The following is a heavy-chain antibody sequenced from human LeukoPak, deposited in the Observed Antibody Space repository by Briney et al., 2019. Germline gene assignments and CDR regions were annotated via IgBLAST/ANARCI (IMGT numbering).Heavy chain of an antibody. J-gene: IGHJ4*02. CDR2: LDPSGGSA. CDR3: ARGTSEYAPHDS. CDR1: GYTLNKYH. Sequence: GASVQVSCKASGYTLNKYHIHRVRPAPGQRVEWMGVLDPSGGSASSVQKFQGRVTMTWDASTTTVYMELSSLRSEDTAVYYCARGTSEYAPHDSWGQGTPVTVSS. V-gene: IGHV1-46*02. D-gene: IGHD1-26*01.